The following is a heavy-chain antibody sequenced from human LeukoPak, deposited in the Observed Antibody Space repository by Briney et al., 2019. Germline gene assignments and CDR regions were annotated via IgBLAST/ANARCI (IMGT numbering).Heavy chain of an antibody. CDR3: AKYSSATGFDS. V-gene: IGHV3-23*01. D-gene: IGHD6-19*01. J-gene: IGHJ5*01. Sequence: VSLIRSSGENTYYADPVKGRFTISRDNSKNTLYLQMNSLRAEDTAVYYCAKYSSATGFDSWGQGTLVTVSS. CDR2: IRSSGENT.